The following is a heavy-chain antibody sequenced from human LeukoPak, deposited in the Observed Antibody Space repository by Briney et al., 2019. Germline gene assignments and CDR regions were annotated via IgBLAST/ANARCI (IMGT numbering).Heavy chain of an antibody. CDR1: GFTFSSYG. J-gene: IGHJ4*02. V-gene: IGHV3-30*18. Sequence: QPGRSLRLSCAASGFTFSSYGMHWVRQAPGKGLEWVAVISYDGSNKYYADSVKGRFTISRDNSKNTLYLQMNSLRAEDTAVYYCAKEVRSGYYYGSGSYYGFDYWGQGTLVTVSS. CDR3: AKEVRSGYYYGSGSYYGFDY. CDR2: ISYDGSNK. D-gene: IGHD3-10*01.